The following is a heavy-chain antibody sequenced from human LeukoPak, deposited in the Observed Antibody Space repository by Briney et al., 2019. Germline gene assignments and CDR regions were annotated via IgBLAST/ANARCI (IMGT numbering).Heavy chain of an antibody. CDR3: AVIMAVAGSTGFDY. Sequence: GGSLRLSCAASGFTVSSNYMSWVRQAPGKGLEWVSVIYSGGSTYYADSVKGRFTISRDNSKNTLYLQMNNLRAEDTAVYYCAVIMAVAGSTGFDYWGQGTLVTVSS. CDR1: GFTVSSNY. CDR2: IYSGGST. V-gene: IGHV3-66*01. J-gene: IGHJ4*02. D-gene: IGHD6-19*01.